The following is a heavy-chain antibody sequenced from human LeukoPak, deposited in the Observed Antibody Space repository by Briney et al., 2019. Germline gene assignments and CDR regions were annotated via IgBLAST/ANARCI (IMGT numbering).Heavy chain of an antibody. CDR2: INPNSGGT. J-gene: IGHJ4*02. D-gene: IGHD3-22*01. CDR1: GYTFTGYY. CDR3: ARGGFDYYDSSGYIMDPRGIDY. Sequence: ASVKVSCKASGYTFTGYYMHWVRQAPGQGLEWMGWINPNSGGTNYAQKFQGRVTMTRDTSISTAYMGLSRLRSDDTAVYYCARGGFDYYDSSGYIMDPRGIDYWGQGTLVTVSS. V-gene: IGHV1-2*02.